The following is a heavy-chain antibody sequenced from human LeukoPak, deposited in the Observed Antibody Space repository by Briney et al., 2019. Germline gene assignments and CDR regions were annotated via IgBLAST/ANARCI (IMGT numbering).Heavy chain of an antibody. CDR1: GYSFTSYW. Sequence: AESLKSSCKGSGYSFTSYWIGWVRQLPGKGLEWMGIIYPGDSDTRYSPSFQGQVTISADKSISTAYLQWSSLKASDTAMYYCARHPSVTTVTRVDYWGQGTLVTVSS. J-gene: IGHJ4*02. V-gene: IGHV5-51*01. D-gene: IGHD4-17*01. CDR2: IYPGDSDT. CDR3: ARHPSVTTVTRVDY.